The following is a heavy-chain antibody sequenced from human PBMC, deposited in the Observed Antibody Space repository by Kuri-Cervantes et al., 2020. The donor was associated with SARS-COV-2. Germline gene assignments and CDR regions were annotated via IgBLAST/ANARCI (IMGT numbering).Heavy chain of an antibody. CDR3: ARQMMSSITISGVVITRNWFDP. Sequence: SETLSLTCTVSDGSISSSSYYWGWIRQPPGKGLEWIGSIYYSGSTYYNPSLKSRVTISVDTSKNQFSLKLSSVTAADTAVYYCARQMMSSITISGVVITRNWFDPWGQGTLVTVSS. CDR2: IYYSGST. D-gene: IGHD3-3*01. V-gene: IGHV4-39*01. CDR1: DGSISSSSYY. J-gene: IGHJ5*02.